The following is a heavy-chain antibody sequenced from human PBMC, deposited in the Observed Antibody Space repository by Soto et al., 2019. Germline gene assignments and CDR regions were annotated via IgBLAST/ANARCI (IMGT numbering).Heavy chain of an antibody. V-gene: IGHV3-48*02. CDR1: AFTSSTFA. D-gene: IGHD6-13*01. Sequence: HPVGSLRFPCAPSAFTSSTFAIHWVRQPQGKGRKGVSFISRSSSAIYYADSVQGRFTISRDNVKDSLFLQMNSLRDEDTAVYYCARDKYPAARSSSSWYDGMDVWGQGATVTVSS. CDR2: ISRSSSAI. J-gene: IGHJ6*02. CDR3: ARDKYPAARSSSSWYDGMDV.